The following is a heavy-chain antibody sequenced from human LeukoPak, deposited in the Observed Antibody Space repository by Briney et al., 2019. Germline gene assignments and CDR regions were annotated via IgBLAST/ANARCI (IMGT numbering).Heavy chain of an antibody. CDR1: GFTFSSYG. CDR3: AKEEVISGNHGVYFDY. CDR2: IRYDGNSN. D-gene: IGHD3-22*01. Sequence: PGRSLRLSCAASGFTFSSYGMHWVRQAPGKGLEWVAFIRYDGNSNYYADSVKGRFTISRDNSRSTLYLQMNSLRAEDTAVYYCAKEEVISGNHGVYFDYWGQGTLVTVSS. J-gene: IGHJ4*02. V-gene: IGHV3-30*02.